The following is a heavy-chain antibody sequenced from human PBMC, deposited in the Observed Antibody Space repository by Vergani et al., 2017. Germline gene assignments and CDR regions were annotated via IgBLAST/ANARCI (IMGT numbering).Heavy chain of an antibody. CDR3: ARGRLYPRYHDAFDI. J-gene: IGHJ3*02. CDR1: GYTFTSYY. D-gene: IGHD3-16*02. Sequence: QVQLVQSGAEVKKPGASVKVSCKASGYTFTSYYMHWVRQAPGQGLEWMGIINPSGGSTSYAQKFQGRVTMTRDTSTSTAYMELRSLRSDDTAVYYCARGRLYPRYHDAFDIWGQGTMVTVSS. CDR2: INPSGGST. V-gene: IGHV1-46*01.